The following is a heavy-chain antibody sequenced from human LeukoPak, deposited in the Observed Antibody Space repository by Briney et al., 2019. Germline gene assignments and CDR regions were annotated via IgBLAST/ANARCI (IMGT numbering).Heavy chain of an antibody. J-gene: IGHJ5*02. V-gene: IGHV1-69*04. D-gene: IGHD2-15*01. CDR3: ARSNCSGGSCYVGWFDP. CDR1: GGTFSSYA. CDR2: IIPILGIA. Sequence: SVKVSCKASGGTFSSYAISWVRQAPGQGLEWMGRIIPILGIANYAQKFQDRVTITADKSTSTAYMELSSLRSEDTAVYYCARSNCSGGSCYVGWFDPWGQGTLVTVSS.